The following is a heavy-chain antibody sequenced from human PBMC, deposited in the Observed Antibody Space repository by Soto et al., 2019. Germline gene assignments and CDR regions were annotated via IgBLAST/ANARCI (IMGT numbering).Heavy chain of an antibody. V-gene: IGHV4-39*01. J-gene: IGHJ4*02. D-gene: IGHD2-2*01. CDR2: IYYSGNT. CDR3: ARQGYCSSTSCYSLFDY. Sequence: PSETLSLTCTVSGGAISSSSYYWGWIRQPPGKGLEWIGSIYYSGNTYYNPSLKSRVTISVDTSKNQFSLKLSSVTAADTAVYYCARQGYCSSTSCYSLFDYWGQGTLVTVSS. CDR1: GGAISSSSYY.